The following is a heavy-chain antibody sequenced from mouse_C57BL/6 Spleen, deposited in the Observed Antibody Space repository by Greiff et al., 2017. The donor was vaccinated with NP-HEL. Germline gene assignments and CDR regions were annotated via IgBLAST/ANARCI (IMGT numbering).Heavy chain of an antibody. V-gene: IGHV1-55*01. Sequence: QVQLKQSGAELVKPGASVKMSCKASGYTFTSYWITWVKQRPGQGLEWIGDIYPGSGSTNYNEKFKSKATLTVDTSSSTAYMQLSSLKSEDSAVYSCARAPGDYGSSYAMDYWGQGTSVTVSS. CDR2: IYPGSGST. CDR1: GYTFTSYW. D-gene: IGHD1-1*01. J-gene: IGHJ4*01. CDR3: ARAPGDYGSSYAMDY.